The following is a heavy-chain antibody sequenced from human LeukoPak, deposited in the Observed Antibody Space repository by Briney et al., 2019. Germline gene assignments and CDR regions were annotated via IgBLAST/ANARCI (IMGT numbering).Heavy chain of an antibody. V-gene: IGHV4-39*01. CDR3: ARINRNELDY. J-gene: IGHJ4*02. CDR2: IYYTGST. D-gene: IGHD1-14*01. Sequence: TSETLSLTCTVSGGSISSSSYYWGWIRQPPGKGLEWIGSIYYTGSTYYNPPLKSRVTISVDTSKNQFSLKLSSVTAADTAVYYCARINRNELDYWGQGTLVTVSS. CDR1: GGSISSSSYY.